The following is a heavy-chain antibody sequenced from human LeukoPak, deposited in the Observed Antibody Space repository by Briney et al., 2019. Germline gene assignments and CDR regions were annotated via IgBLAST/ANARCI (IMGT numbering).Heavy chain of an antibody. CDR2: ISSSGSTI. J-gene: IGHJ4*02. Sequence: GGSLRLSCAASGFTFSSYEMNWVRQAPGKGLEWVSYISSSGSTIYYADSVKGRFTISRDNAKNSLYLQMNSLRAEDTAVYYCARAAPRGAFDYWGQGTLVTVSS. CDR3: ARAAPRGAFDY. V-gene: IGHV3-48*03. D-gene: IGHD1-26*01. CDR1: GFTFSSYE.